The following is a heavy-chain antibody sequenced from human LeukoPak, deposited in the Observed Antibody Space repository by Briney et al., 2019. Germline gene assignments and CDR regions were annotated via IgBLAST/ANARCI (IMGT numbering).Heavy chain of an antibody. J-gene: IGHJ4*02. CDR3: ARIPGGSGSQYDY. CDR2: ISSNGGST. D-gene: IGHD3-10*01. V-gene: IGHV3-64*04. CDR1: GFTFSNYA. Sequence: PGGSLRLSCSASGFTFSNYAMHWVRQAPGKGLEYVSAISSNGGSTYYADSVKGRFTTSRDNAENTVYLQMNSLRADDTAVYYCARIPGGSGSQYDYWGQGALVIVSS.